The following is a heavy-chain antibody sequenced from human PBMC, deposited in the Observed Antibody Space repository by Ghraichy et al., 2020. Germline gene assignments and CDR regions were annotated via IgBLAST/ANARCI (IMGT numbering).Heavy chain of an antibody. CDR1: GFTFSSYA. CDR3: AKGTSGAMAYYYYGMDV. V-gene: IGHV3-23*01. D-gene: IGHD1-26*01. J-gene: IGHJ6*02. CDR2: ISGSGGST. Sequence: GGSLRLSCAASGFTFSSYAMSWVRQAPGKGLEWVSAISGSGGSTYYADSVKGRFTISRDNSKNTLYLQMNSLRAEDTAVYYCAKGTSGAMAYYYYGMDVWGQGTTVTVSS.